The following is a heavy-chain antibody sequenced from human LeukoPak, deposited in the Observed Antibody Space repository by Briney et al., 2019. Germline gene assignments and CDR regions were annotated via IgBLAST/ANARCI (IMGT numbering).Heavy chain of an antibody. D-gene: IGHD6-13*01. CDR2: IYYSGST. CDR3: ARVGGSSWYGEYFQH. CDR1: GGSISSYY. Sequence: SETLSLTCTVSGGSISSYYWSWIRQPPGKGLEWIGYIYYSGSTNYNPSLKSRVTISVDTSKNQFSLKLSSVTAADTAVYYCARVGGSSWYGEYFQHWGQGTLVTVSS. V-gene: IGHV4-59*01. J-gene: IGHJ1*01.